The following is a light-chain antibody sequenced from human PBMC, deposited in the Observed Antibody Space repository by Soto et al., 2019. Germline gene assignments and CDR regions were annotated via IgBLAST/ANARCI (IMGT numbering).Light chain of an antibody. CDR1: QGTSNY. Sequence: DIQMTQSPSSLSASVGDRVTITCRASQGTSNYLAWYQQKPGKVPKLLIYGASTLQSGVPSRFRGSGSGTHFTLTISSLQPEDVGTYYCQKYNSAPTWTFGQGTRVELK. CDR2: GAS. J-gene: IGKJ1*01. CDR3: QKYNSAPTWT. V-gene: IGKV1-27*01.